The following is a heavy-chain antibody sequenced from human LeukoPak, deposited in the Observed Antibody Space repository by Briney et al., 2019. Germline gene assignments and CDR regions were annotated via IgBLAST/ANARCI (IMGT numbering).Heavy chain of an antibody. Sequence: SETLSLTCTVSGGSISSSSYYWGWIRQPPGKGLEWIGSIYYSGSTYYNPSLKSRVTISVDTSKNQFSLKLSSVTAADTAVYYCAGHSRSGWNDNFDYWGQGTLVTVSS. CDR3: AGHSRSGWNDNFDY. CDR1: GGSISSSSYY. J-gene: IGHJ4*02. D-gene: IGHD1-1*01. V-gene: IGHV4-39*01. CDR2: IYYSGST.